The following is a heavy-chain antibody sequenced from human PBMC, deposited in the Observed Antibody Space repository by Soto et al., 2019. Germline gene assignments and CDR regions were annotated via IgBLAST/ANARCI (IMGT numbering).Heavy chain of an antibody. CDR1: GYTLTELS. CDR3: AVGKIRNVGTYPGWWFDP. CDR2: FDPEDGET. J-gene: IGHJ5*02. D-gene: IGHD1-1*01. Sequence: ASVKVSCKVSGYTLTELSMHWVRQAPGKGLEWMGGFDPEDGETIYAQKFQGRVTMTEDTSTDTAYMELSSLRSEDTAVYYCAVGKIRNVGTYPGWWFDPWGQGTLGTVSS. V-gene: IGHV1-24*01.